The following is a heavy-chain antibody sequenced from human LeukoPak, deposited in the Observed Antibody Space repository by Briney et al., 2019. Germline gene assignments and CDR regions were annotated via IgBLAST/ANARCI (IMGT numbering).Heavy chain of an antibody. V-gene: IGHV1-18*01. CDR2: ISAYNGNT. D-gene: IGHD3-10*01. CDR3: AKSRMVRGVNNWFDP. J-gene: IGHJ5*02. CDR1: GYTFTSYG. Sequence: ASVKVSCKASGYTFTSYGISWVRQAPGQGLEWMGWISAYNGNTNYAQKLQGRVTMTTDTSTSTAYMELRSLRSDDTAVYYCAKSRMVRGVNNWFDPWGQGTLVTVSS.